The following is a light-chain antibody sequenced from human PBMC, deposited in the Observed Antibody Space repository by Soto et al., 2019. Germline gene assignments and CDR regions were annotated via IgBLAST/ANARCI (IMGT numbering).Light chain of an antibody. CDR2: DAS. Sequence: DIQLPQSPSSLSASVGDSLTITCQASQDISTFLNWYQQKPGKAPNLLIYDASELQTGVPSRFSGSGSGTDFTLTISSLQPEDFATYYCQQSYNIVTFGGGTKVDIK. J-gene: IGKJ4*02. V-gene: IGKV1-33*01. CDR1: QDISTF. CDR3: QQSYNIVT.